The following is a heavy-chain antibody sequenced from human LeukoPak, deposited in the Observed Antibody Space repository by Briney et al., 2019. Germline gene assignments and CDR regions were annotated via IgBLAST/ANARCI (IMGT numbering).Heavy chain of an antibody. V-gene: IGHV1-18*01. CDR1: GYTFTSYA. CDR3: ARDRYSSSRYGYYFDY. J-gene: IGHJ4*02. Sequence: ASVKVSCKASGYTFTSYAVSWVRQAPGQGLEWMGWISAYNGYTNYAQKLQGRLTLTTDTSTSTAYMEPRSLRSDDTAVYYCARDRYSSSRYGYYFDYWGQGTLVTVSS. D-gene: IGHD6-13*01. CDR2: ISAYNGYT.